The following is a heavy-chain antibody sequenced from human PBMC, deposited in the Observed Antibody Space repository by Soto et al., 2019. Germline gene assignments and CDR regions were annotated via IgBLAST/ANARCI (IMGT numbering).Heavy chain of an antibody. Sequence: GGSLRLSCAASEFTFSNYAMSWVRQAPGKGLEWVSAISGSGAATYYADSVKGRFTVSRENSKNTLYLQMNSLRAEDTAVYYCAKDGSRSGWYNFDSWGQGSLVTVS. J-gene: IGHJ4*02. V-gene: IGHV3-23*01. D-gene: IGHD6-19*01. CDR2: ISGSGAAT. CDR3: AKDGSRSGWYNFDS. CDR1: EFTFSNYA.